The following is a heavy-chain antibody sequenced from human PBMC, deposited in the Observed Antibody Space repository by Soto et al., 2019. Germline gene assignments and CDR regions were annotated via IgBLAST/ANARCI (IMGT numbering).Heavy chain of an antibody. D-gene: IGHD5-18*01. CDR3: ARDGGYSYGWSYYGMDV. CDR2: TYYRSKWYN. Sequence: SQTLSLTCAISGDSVSSNSAAWNWIRQSPSRGLEWLGRTYYRSKWYNDYAVSVKSRITINPDTSKNQFSLQLNSVNPEDTAVYYCARDGGYSYGWSYYGMDVWDQGTTVTVSS. CDR1: GDSVSSNSAA. J-gene: IGHJ6*02. V-gene: IGHV6-1*01.